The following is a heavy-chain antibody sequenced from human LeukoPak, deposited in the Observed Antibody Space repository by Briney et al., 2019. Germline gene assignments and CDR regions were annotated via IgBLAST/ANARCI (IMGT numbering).Heavy chain of an antibody. CDR1: GGSISSYY. Sequence: SETLSLTCTVSGGSISSYYWSWIRQPPGKGLEWIGNIYYSGSTNYNPSLKSRVTISVDTSKNQFSLKLSSVTAADTAVYYCARSLGAAAGDDAFDIWGQGTMVTVSS. J-gene: IGHJ3*02. CDR3: ARSLGAAAGDDAFDI. V-gene: IGHV4-59*01. CDR2: IYYSGST. D-gene: IGHD6-13*01.